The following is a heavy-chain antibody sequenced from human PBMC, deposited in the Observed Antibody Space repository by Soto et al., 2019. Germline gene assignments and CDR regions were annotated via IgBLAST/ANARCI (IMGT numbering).Heavy chain of an antibody. D-gene: IGHD3-10*01. J-gene: IGHJ5*02. CDR2: IGTLSDT. CDR1: GFAFSTFD. V-gene: IGHV3-13*01. Sequence: LRLSCAGSGFAFSTFDIHWVRQAPGKGLEWVSGIGTLSDTFYAASVQGRFTISRQNAKNSVYLQMNSLRAGDTAFYYCARGRSFSYDSTPPPMFDPWGQGTLVTVSS. CDR3: ARGRSFSYDSTPPPMFDP.